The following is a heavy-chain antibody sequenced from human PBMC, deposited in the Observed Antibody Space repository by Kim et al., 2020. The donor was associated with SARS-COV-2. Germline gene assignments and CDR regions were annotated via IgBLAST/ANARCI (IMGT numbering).Heavy chain of an antibody. CDR3: AREMAGGYFDY. CDR2: IIPSGDST. Sequence: ASVKVSCKASGYTFTSYYIHWVRQAPGQGLEWMGIIIPSGDSTNYAQKFQGRVTMTRDTSTSTVYMEVTSLRSEDTAVYYCAREMAGGYFDYWGPGTLATVSS. J-gene: IGHJ4*01. V-gene: IGHV1-46*01. D-gene: IGHD2-8*01. CDR1: GYTFTSYY.